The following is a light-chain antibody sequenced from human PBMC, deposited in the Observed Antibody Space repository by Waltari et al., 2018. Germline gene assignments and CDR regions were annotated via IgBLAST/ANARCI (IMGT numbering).Light chain of an antibody. CDR3: QQYGDSPYT. CDR1: QIFSSNY. J-gene: IGKJ2*01. V-gene: IGKV3-20*01. Sequence: DIVLTQSPGTLSLSPGERATLSCSASQIFSSNYLAWYQQKPGQAPRLLIYGASSRATGVPDRFSGSGSGTDFTLTVSRLEPEDFAVYYCQQYGDSPYTFGQGTKLEIK. CDR2: GAS.